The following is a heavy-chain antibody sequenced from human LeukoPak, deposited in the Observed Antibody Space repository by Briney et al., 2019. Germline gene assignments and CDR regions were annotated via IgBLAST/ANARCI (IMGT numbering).Heavy chain of an antibody. Sequence: ASVKVSCKASGYTFTSYYMHWVRQAPGQGLEWMGIINPSGGSTSYAQKFQGRVTMTRDMSTSTVYMELSSLRSEDTAVYYCARDSRDYYDSSGGVFHFDYWGQGTLVTVSS. CDR3: ARDSRDYYDSSGGVFHFDY. J-gene: IGHJ4*02. D-gene: IGHD3-22*01. CDR1: GYTFTSYY. CDR2: INPSGGST. V-gene: IGHV1-46*01.